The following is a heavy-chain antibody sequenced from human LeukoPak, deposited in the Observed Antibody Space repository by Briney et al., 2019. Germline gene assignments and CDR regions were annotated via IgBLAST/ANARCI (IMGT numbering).Heavy chain of an antibody. V-gene: IGHV1-69*04. CDR3: ARDPPDPPIVATKDDAFDI. J-gene: IGHJ3*02. CDR2: IIPILGIA. Sequence: GASVKVSCKASGGTFSSYAISWVRQAPGQGLEWMGRIIPILGIANYAQKFQGRVTITADKSTSTAYMELSSLRSEDTAVYYCARDPPDPPIVATKDDAFDIWGQGTMVTVSS. D-gene: IGHD5-12*01. CDR1: GGTFSSYA.